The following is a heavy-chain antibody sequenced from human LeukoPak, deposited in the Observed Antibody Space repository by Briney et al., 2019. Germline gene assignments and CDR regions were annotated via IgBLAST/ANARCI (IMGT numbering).Heavy chain of an antibody. Sequence: SVKVSCKASGGTFSSYAISWVRQAPGQGLEWMGGIIPIFGTANYAQKFQGRVTITADESTSTAYMELSSLRSEDTAVYYCARARTAYCGGDCLGGMDVWGQGTTVTVSS. J-gene: IGHJ6*02. D-gene: IGHD2-21*02. CDR2: IIPIFGTA. CDR3: ARARTAYCGGDCLGGMDV. V-gene: IGHV1-69*13. CDR1: GGTFSSYA.